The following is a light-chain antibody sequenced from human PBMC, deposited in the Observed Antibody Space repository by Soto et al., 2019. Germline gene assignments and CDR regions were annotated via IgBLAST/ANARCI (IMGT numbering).Light chain of an antibody. V-gene: IGKV1-6*01. CDR2: AAF. CDR1: QGIRND. CDR3: LQDYNYPRT. Sequence: AIQMTQSPSSLSASVGDRVTITCRASQGIRNDLGWYQQKPGKAAKLLMYAAFSLQRGVPSRFSGSRSGTDFSLSISSLQPEDFATYYFLQDYNYPRTFGQGTKVEIK. J-gene: IGKJ1*01.